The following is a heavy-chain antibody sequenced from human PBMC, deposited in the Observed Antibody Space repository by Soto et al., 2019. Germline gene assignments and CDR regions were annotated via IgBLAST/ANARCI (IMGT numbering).Heavy chain of an antibody. V-gene: IGHV4-34*01. CDR1: GGSFSGYY. D-gene: IGHD3-10*01. Sequence: SETLSLTCAVYGGSFSGYYWSWIRQPPGKGLEWIGEINHSGSTNYNPSLKSRVTISVDTSKNQFSLKLSSVTAPDTAVYYCAREESYYGSGSSYYFDYWGQGTLVTVSS. CDR3: AREESYYGSGSSYYFDY. J-gene: IGHJ4*02. CDR2: INHSGST.